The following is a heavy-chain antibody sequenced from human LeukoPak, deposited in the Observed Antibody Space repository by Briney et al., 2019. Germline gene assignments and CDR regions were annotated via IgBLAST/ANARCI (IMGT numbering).Heavy chain of an antibody. CDR1: GGSFSGYY. V-gene: IGHV4-34*01. J-gene: IGHJ5*02. Sequence: SETLSLTCAVYGGSFSGYYGSWIRQSPGKGLEWIGEINHSGSTKYNPSLKNRVTISVDTSKNQFSLKLSSVTAADTAVYHCARDGLGRWFDPWGQGTLVTVSS. D-gene: IGHD5-24*01. CDR2: INHSGST. CDR3: ARDGLGRWFDP.